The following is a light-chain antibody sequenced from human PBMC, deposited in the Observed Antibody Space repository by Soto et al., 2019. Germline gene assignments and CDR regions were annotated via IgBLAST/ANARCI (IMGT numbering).Light chain of an antibody. J-gene: IGKJ3*01. CDR2: AAS. Sequence: DIQLTQSPSSLSASVGDRVTLTCRASQGISNYLAWYQQKPGKVPKLLIYAASTLQSGVPSRFSGSGSGTDFTLTISSLQPEDVATYYCQKYSSAPFTFGPGTKVDIK. CDR1: QGISNY. V-gene: IGKV1-27*01. CDR3: QKYSSAPFT.